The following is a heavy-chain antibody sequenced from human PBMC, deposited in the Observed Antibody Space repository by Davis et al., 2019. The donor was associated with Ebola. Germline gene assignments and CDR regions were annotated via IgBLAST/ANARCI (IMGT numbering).Heavy chain of an antibody. D-gene: IGHD3-10*01. Sequence: MPSETLSLTCAVSGGSISSGGYSWSWIRQPPGKGPEWIGYIYHSGSTYYNPSLKSRVTISVDRSKNQVSLKLSSVTAADTAVYYCVRSVTMIRGVIPWFDPWGQGTLVAVSS. J-gene: IGHJ5*01. CDR1: GGSISSGGYS. V-gene: IGHV4-30-2*01. CDR3: VRSVTMIRGVIPWFDP. CDR2: IYHSGST.